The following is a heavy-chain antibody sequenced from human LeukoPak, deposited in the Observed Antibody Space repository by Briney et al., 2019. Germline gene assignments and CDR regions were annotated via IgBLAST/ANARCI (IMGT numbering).Heavy chain of an antibody. Sequence: SETLSLTCAVSGGSISSSNWWSGVRQPPGKGLEWIGEIYHSGSTNYNPSLKSRVTISVDKSKNQSSLRLSSVTATATAMYYRARGPPPTGYFDYWGQGALVTVSS. CDR3: ARGPPPTGYFDY. CDR2: IYHSGST. V-gene: IGHV4-4*02. CDR1: GGSISSSNW. J-gene: IGHJ4*02. D-gene: IGHD2-15*01.